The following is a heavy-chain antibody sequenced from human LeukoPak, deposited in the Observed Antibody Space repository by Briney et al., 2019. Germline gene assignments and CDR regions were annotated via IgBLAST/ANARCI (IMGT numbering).Heavy chain of an antibody. CDR1: GFTFSSYA. CDR3: AAHVDTALYYFDY. D-gene: IGHD5-18*01. CDR2: ISGSGGST. J-gene: IGHJ4*02. Sequence: GGSLRLSCAASGFTFSSYAMSWVRQAPGKGLEWVSAISGSGGSTYYADSVKGRFTISRHNSKNTLYLQMNSLRAEDTAVYYCAAHVDTALYYFDYWGQGTLVTVSS. V-gene: IGHV3-23*01.